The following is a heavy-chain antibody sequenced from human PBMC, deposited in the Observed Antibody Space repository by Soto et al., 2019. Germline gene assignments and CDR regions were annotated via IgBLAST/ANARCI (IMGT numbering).Heavy chain of an antibody. CDR2: FYASGTT. Sequence: SETLSLTCTVSGASITSYSWSWIRQPAGKGLEWVGQFYASGTTKYNPALKRRVTMSLDTSKNQFSLRLNSVTAADTAVYFWARSFYLDAFDIWGQGTMVTLSS. CDR3: ARSFYLDAFDI. D-gene: IGHD3-16*02. J-gene: IGHJ3*02. V-gene: IGHV4-4*07. CDR1: GASITSYS.